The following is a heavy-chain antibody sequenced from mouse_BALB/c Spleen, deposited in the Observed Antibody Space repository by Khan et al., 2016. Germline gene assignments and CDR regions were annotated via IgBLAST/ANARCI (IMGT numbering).Heavy chain of an antibody. CDR1: GYSITSDYA. CDR2: ISYSGST. CDR3: ARSDYGSKDAMDY. V-gene: IGHV3-2*02. J-gene: IGHJ4*01. Sequence: VQLKQSGPGLVKPSQSLSLTCTDTGYSITSDYAWNWIRQFPGNKLEWMGYISYSGSTSYNPSLKSRISINRDTSNNQFFLQLNSLTSEDTATYYCARSDYGSKDAMDYWGQGTSVTVSS. D-gene: IGHD1-1*01.